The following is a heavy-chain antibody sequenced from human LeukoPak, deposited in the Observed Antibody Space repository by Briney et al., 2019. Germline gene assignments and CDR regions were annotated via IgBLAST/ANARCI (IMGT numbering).Heavy chain of an antibody. V-gene: IGHV3-48*01. Sequence: GGSLRLSCAASGFTFRSYSMNWVRQAPGKGLEWVSYISSSSSSIYYADPVKGRFTISRDNAKNSLYLQMNSLRAEDTAVYYCAKVGAARPPDYWGQGTLVTVSS. CDR1: GFTFRSYS. J-gene: IGHJ4*02. D-gene: IGHD6-6*01. CDR3: AKVGAARPPDY. CDR2: ISSSSSSI.